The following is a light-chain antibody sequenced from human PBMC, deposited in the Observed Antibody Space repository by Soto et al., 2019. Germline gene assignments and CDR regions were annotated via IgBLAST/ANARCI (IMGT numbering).Light chain of an antibody. CDR3: SSYAGSNNYV. CDR2: EVS. CDR1: SSDVGGYNY. Sequence: QSVLTQPPPPSGAPGQSLTLSCTGTSSDVGGYNYVSWYQQHPSKAPKLMIYEVSKRPSGVPDRFSGSKSGNTASLTVSGLQAEDEADYYCSSYAGSNNYVFGTGTKVTVL. V-gene: IGLV2-8*01. J-gene: IGLJ1*01.